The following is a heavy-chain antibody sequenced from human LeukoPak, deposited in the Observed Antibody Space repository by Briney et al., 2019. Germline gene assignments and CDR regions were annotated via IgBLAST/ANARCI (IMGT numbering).Heavy chain of an antibody. CDR1: GYTFTNYG. CDR3: ARESVVVIAMGTSLAFDI. D-gene: IGHD2-21*01. CDR2: ISPHNGDT. V-gene: IGHV1-18*04. Sequence: ASVKVSCKTSGYTFTNYGIIWVRQAPGQGLEWMGLISPHNGDTNYVQKFQGRVSMTTDTSTSTAYMELRSLRSDDTAVYYCARESVVVIAMGTSLAFDIWGQGTMVTVSS. J-gene: IGHJ3*02.